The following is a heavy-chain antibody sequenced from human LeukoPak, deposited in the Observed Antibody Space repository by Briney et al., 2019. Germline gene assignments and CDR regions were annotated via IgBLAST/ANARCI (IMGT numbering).Heavy chain of an antibody. Sequence: SQTLSLTCTVSGGSISSGTYYWSWIRQPAGKGLEWIGRIYTSGSTNYNSSLKSRVTISVDTSKNQFSLKLSSVTAADTAVYYCARRGSMTGPPPLWGQGTLVTVSS. CDR2: IYTSGST. V-gene: IGHV4-61*02. CDR1: GGSISSGTYY. CDR3: ARRGSMTGPPPL. J-gene: IGHJ4*02. D-gene: IGHD6-6*01.